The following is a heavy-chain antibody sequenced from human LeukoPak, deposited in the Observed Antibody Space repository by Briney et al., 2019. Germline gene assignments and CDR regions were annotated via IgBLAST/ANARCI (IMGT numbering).Heavy chain of an antibody. CDR3: ARDWGPRSVYFDS. CDR1: GYTFTGYY. CDR2: INPNTGGT. Sequence: ASVKVSCKASGYTFTGYYIHWVRQAPGQGLEWLGWINPNTGGTYYSQTFQCRVTMTRDTSSSTGFLELSRLSPEDTAVYYCARDWGPRSVYFDSWGQGTLVTVSS. V-gene: IGHV1-2*02. D-gene: IGHD7-27*01. J-gene: IGHJ4*02.